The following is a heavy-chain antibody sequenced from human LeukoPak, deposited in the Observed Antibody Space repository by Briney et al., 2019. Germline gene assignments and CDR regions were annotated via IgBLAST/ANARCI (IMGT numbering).Heavy chain of an antibody. CDR3: ARDLSYSRSWVDAFDI. CDR1: GFTFSSYA. Sequence: GGSLRLSCAASGFTFSSYAMHWVRQAPGKGLEWVAVISYDGSNKYYADSVKGRFTISRDNSKNTLYLQMNSLRAEDTAVYYCARDLSYSRSWVDAFDIWGQGTMVTVSS. V-gene: IGHV3-30-3*01. J-gene: IGHJ3*02. D-gene: IGHD6-13*01. CDR2: ISYDGSNK.